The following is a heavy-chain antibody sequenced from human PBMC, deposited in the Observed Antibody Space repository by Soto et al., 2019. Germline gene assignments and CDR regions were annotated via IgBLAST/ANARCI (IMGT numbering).Heavy chain of an antibody. Sequence: SDTLSLTCAVSGGSISSGPYSWGWIRQTPRKGLEWIATFYYTERTHYNPSLESRVTVSVDTSKDQFSLKVTSMTVADTAVYYCARRGGFCTSSRCQGYHDVDVWGQWTTVT. CDR2: FYYTERT. CDR1: GGSISSGPYS. J-gene: IGHJ6*02. V-gene: IGHV4-39*01. D-gene: IGHD2-2*01. CDR3: ARRGGFCTSSRCQGYHDVDV.